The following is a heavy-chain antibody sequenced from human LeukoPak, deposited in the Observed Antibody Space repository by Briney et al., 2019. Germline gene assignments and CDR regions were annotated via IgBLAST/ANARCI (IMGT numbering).Heavy chain of an antibody. D-gene: IGHD5-18*01. CDR3: AKDLYRGEDTAMVTFDY. V-gene: IGHV3-9*03. Sequence: TGGSLRLSCAASGFTFDDYAMHWVRQAPGKGLEWVSSISWNSGTIGYADSVKGRFTISRDNAKNSLYLQMNSLRAEDMALYYCAKDLYRGEDTAMVTFDYWGQGTLVTVSS. CDR2: ISWNSGTI. J-gene: IGHJ4*02. CDR1: GFTFDDYA.